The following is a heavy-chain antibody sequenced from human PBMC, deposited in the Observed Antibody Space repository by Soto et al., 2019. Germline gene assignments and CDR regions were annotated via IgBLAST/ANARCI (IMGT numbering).Heavy chain of an antibody. CDR2: IFYLGSS. V-gene: IGHV4-39*01. CDR3: ARHSLALRKNNWFDP. Sequence: SETLSLTCTVSGDSVISSDFYWGWVRQPPGKGLEWIGSIFYLGSSYYNPSLKSRVTMSVDTSKNQFSLRLRSVTAADTALYFCARHSLALRKNNWFDPWGQGIMVTVSS. D-gene: IGHD3-3*02. J-gene: IGHJ5*02. CDR1: GDSVISSDFY.